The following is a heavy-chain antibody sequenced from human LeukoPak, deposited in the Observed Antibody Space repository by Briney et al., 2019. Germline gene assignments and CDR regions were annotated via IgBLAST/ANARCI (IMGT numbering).Heavy chain of an antibody. CDR3: AREYRGYSGYDYWGNWFDP. V-gene: IGHV4-59*12. D-gene: IGHD5-12*01. CDR2: MYYSGST. J-gene: IGHJ5*02. Sequence: SETLSLTCTVSGASISSYYWSWLRQPPGKGLEWIAFMYYSGSTNYNPSLKSRVTISLDTSKNQFSLKLSSVTAADTAVYYCAREYRGYSGYDYWGNWFDPWGQGTLVTVSS. CDR1: GASISSYY.